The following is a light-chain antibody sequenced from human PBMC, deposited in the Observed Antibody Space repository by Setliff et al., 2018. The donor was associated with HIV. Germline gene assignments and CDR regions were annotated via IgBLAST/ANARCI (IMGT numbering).Light chain of an antibody. CDR2: EVS. Sequence: QSALAQPASVSGSPGQSITISCTGTSTDVGTYNLVSWYQQHPGKAPKVMIYEVSKRPSGISNRFSGSKSGNTASLIISGLQPEDESDYYCCSYASGSTSLFVFGTGTKVTVL. CDR3: CSYASGSTSLFV. V-gene: IGLV2-23*02. CDR1: STDVGTYNL. J-gene: IGLJ1*01.